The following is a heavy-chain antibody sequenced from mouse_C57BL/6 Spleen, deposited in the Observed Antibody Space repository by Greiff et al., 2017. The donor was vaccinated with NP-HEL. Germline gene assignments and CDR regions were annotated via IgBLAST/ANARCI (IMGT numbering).Heavy chain of an antibody. D-gene: IGHD1-1*01. CDR3: AREFPNYYGSSYYFDY. CDR2: ISDGGSYT. Sequence: EVKLVESGGGLVKPGGSLKLSCAASGFTFSSYAMSWVRQTPEKRLEWVATISDGGSYTYYPDNVKGRFTISRDNAKNNLYLQMSQLKSEDTAMYYCAREFPNYYGSSYYFDYGGQGTTLTVSS. J-gene: IGHJ2*01. V-gene: IGHV5-4*01. CDR1: GFTFSSYA.